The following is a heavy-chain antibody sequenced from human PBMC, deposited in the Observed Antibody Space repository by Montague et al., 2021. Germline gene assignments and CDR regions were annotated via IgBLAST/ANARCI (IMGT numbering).Heavy chain of an antibody. CDR3: ARDYYGSGRGKDYFDY. CDR2: ISSSSSYI. D-gene: IGHD3-10*01. V-gene: IGHV3-21*01. J-gene: IGHJ4*02. Sequence: SLRLSCAASGFTFRSYSMNWVRQAPGKGLEWVSSISSSSSYIYYTASVKGRFTISRDNAKNSLCLQMNSLRAEDTAVYYCARDYYGSGRGKDYFDYWGQGTLVAVSS. CDR1: GFTFRSYS.